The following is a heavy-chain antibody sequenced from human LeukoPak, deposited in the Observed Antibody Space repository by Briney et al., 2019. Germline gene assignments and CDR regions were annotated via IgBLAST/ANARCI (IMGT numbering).Heavy chain of an antibody. D-gene: IGHD6-13*01. CDR2: TYYRSKWYN. Sequence: SQTLSLTCAISGDSVSSNSAAWNWIRQSPSRGLEWLGRTYYRSKWYNDYAVSVKSRITINPDTSKNPFSLQLNSVTPEDTAVYYCARAIAAAPVMWFDPWGQGTLVTVSS. V-gene: IGHV6-1*01. CDR3: ARAIAAAPVMWFDP. J-gene: IGHJ5*02. CDR1: GDSVSSNSAA.